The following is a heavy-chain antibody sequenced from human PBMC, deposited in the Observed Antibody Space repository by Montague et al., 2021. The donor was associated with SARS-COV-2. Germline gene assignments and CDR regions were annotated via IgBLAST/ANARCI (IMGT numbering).Heavy chain of an antibody. CDR3: ARDFVAAVPDRFDS. V-gene: IGHV4/OR15-8*02. CDR1: GGFISSGNW. CDR2: IFHSGAA. Sequence: SETLSLTCAVSGGFISSGNWWSWVRQPPGKGLKWIGEIFHSGAASYNPSLKSRLTISMDKSKNEFSLKLNPVTAADTAMYYCARDFVAAVPDRFDSWGQGVLVTVSS. D-gene: IGHD6-13*01. J-gene: IGHJ4*02.